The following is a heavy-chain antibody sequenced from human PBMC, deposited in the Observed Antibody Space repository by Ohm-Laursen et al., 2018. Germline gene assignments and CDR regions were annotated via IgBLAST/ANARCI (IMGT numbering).Heavy chain of an antibody. V-gene: IGHV4-39*01. CDR3: ARLAGGSGYYSGLGNPRRDY. Sequence: SETLSLTCTVSGDSVINGAYYWGWIRQPPGKGLEWIGSISGSTIYNPSLKSRVTISVDRSKNQFSLKMSSVTAADTAVYYCARLAGGSGYYSGLGNPRRDYWGQGTLVTVSS. D-gene: IGHD3-22*01. CDR2: ISGST. CDR1: GDSVINGAYY. J-gene: IGHJ4*02.